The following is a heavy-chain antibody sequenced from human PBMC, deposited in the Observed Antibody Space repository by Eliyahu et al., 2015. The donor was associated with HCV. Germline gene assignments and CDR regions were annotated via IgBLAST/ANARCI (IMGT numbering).Heavy chain of an antibody. CDR3: ARVVESVDANWFDP. J-gene: IGHJ5*02. CDR2: IIPILGIA. D-gene: IGHD2-2*01. CDR1: GGXFTSYA. V-gene: IGHV1-69*04. Sequence: QVQLVQSGAEVKKPGSSXTVSCKASGGXFTSYAISWVRQAPGQGLEWMGRIIPILGIANYAQKFQGRVTITADKSTSTAYXELSSLRSEDTAVYYCARVVESVDANWFDPWGQGTLVTVSS.